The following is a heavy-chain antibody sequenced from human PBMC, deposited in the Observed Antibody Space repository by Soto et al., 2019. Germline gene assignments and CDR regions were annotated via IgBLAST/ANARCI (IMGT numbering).Heavy chain of an antibody. CDR1: GGSISSGGYY. D-gene: IGHD7-27*01. V-gene: IGHV4-31*03. Sequence: SETLSLTCTVSGGSISSGGYYWSWIRQHPGKGLEWIGYIYYSGSTYYNPSLKSRVTISVDTSKNQFSLKLSSVTAADTAVYYRARVRSTSLGSKGSYCCDMDVWGRGTTVTFAS. CDR3: ARVRSTSLGSKGSYCCDMDV. J-gene: IGHJ6*02. CDR2: IYYSGST.